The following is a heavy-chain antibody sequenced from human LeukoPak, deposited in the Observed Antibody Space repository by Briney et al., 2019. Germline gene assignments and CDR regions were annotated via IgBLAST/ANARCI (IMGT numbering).Heavy chain of an antibody. Sequence: SETLSLTCTVSGGSISSYYWSWIRQPPGKGLEWIGYIYYSGSTNYNPSLKSRVTISVDTSKNQFSLKLSSVTAADTAVYYCARVVDYYVSSGYLDWGQGTLVTASS. V-gene: IGHV4-59*01. CDR1: GGSISSYY. J-gene: IGHJ4*02. D-gene: IGHD3-22*01. CDR2: IYYSGST. CDR3: ARVVDYYVSSGYLD.